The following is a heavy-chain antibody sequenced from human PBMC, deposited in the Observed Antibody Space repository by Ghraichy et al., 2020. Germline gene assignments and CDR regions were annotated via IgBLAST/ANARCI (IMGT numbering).Heavy chain of an antibody. V-gene: IGHV3-48*01. CDR3: ARGVGSTDYTACWFDP. J-gene: IGHJ5*02. CDR2: IKSDSSAI. Sequence: GESLNISCEASGFTFSGFSMNWVRQAPGKGLEWVSYIKSDSSAIHYAASVKGRFTISRDNVRNSLYLQMNSLRAEDTAVYYCARGVGSTDYTACWFDPWGQGTLVTVSS. D-gene: IGHD4-11*01. CDR1: GFTFSGFS.